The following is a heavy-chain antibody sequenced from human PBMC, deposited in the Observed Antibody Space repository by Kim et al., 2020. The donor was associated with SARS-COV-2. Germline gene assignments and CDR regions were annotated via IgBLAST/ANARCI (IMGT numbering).Heavy chain of an antibody. CDR3: ARGTNDYGRGFDY. CDR1: GFTFTNYF. J-gene: IGHJ4*02. CDR2: INPIGGST. D-gene: IGHD4-17*01. V-gene: IGHV1-46*04. Sequence: ASVKVSCKAFGFTFTNYFMHWVRQAPGQGLEWLGIINPIGGSTFYAQEVQGRVSMARDTSTSTVYMELSSLRSEDTAVYYCARGTNDYGRGFDYWGQGTL.